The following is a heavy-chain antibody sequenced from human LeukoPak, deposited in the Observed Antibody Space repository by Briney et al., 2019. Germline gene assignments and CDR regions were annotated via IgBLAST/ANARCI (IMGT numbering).Heavy chain of an antibody. V-gene: IGHV3-33*01. CDR3: ARDPSGSGWSLSH. Sequence: GGSLRLSCAASGFTFSSYGMHWVRQAPGKGLEWVAFIWSDGSNDHYADSVRGRFTISRDNSKNTVCLQMNSLRAEDTAVYYCARDPSGSGWSLSHWGQGTLVTVSS. CDR1: GFTFSSYG. CDR2: IWSDGSND. J-gene: IGHJ4*02. D-gene: IGHD6-19*01.